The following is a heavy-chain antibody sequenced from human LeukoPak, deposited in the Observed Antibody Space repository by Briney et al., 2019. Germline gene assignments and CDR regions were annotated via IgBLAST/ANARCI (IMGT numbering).Heavy chain of an antibody. V-gene: IGHV3-7*01. CDR2: IAQDGSEK. D-gene: IGHD5-12*01. CDR1: GFTFTSYW. Sequence: GGSLRLSCAASGFTFTSYWMSWVRQAPGKGLEWVANIAQDGSEKYYVDSVKGRFTISRDNAKNSLYLQMNSLRAEATAVYYCARAPWLRGFDIWGQGTMVTVSS. CDR3: ARAPWLRGFDI. J-gene: IGHJ3*02.